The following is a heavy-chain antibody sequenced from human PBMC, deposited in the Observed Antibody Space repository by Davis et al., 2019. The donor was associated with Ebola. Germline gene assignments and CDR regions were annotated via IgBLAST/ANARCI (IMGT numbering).Heavy chain of an antibody. V-gene: IGHV3-30-3*01. D-gene: IGHD5-18*01. Sequence: PGGSLRLSCAASGFTFSSYAMHWVRQAPGKGLEWVAVISYDGSNKYYADSVKGRFTISRDNSKNTLYLQMNSLRAEDTAVYYCARSWELLDTAMAEGDYYGMDVWGQGTTVTVSS. CDR2: ISYDGSNK. CDR3: ARSWELLDTAMAEGDYYGMDV. CDR1: GFTFSSYA. J-gene: IGHJ6*02.